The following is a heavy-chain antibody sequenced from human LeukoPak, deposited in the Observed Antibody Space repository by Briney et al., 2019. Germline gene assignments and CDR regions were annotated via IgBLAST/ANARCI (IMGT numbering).Heavy chain of an antibody. V-gene: IGHV4-39*02. D-gene: IGHD6-13*01. Sequence: SETLCLTCGVSGGSISGGSYDWGWIRPPPGKGREWIGSIYYSGNTYNHPSLKSRVTISVDTSKNQLSLKLTSVTAADTAVYYWAIDTVIASSWSLDYWGQGTLVTVSS. CDR1: GGSISGGSYD. CDR3: AIDTVIASSWSLDY. CDR2: IYYSGNT. J-gene: IGHJ4*02.